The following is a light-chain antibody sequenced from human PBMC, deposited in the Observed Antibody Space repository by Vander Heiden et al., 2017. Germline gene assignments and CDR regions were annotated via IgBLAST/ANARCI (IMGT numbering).Light chain of an antibody. CDR1: QSVSSSY. CDR2: GAS. V-gene: IGKV3-20*01. CDR3: QQYGSSPRT. J-gene: IGKJ1*01. Sequence: ELVLTQSPDTLSLSPGERATLSCRASQSVSSSYLAWYQQKPGQAPRLLIYGASNRATGIPDRFSGSGSGTDFTLTISRLEPEDFAVYYCQQYGSSPRTFGQGTKVEVK.